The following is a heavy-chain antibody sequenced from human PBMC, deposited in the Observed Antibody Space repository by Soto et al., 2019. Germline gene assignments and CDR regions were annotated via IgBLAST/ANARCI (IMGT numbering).Heavy chain of an antibody. V-gene: IGHV1-69*13. CDR1: GGSFSRYS. D-gene: IGHD3-3*01. CDR2: IVPIFRTT. CDR3: ARSYRTAALPPDFWSGHYWDY. J-gene: IGHJ4*02. Sequence: GASVKVSCKASGGSFSRYSMNWVRQAPGQGLEWIGGIVPIFRTTKYAQNFQGRVTITADESTTTAYMELSGLRSGDTAVYYCARSYRTAALPPDFWSGHYWDYWGQGTLVTVSS.